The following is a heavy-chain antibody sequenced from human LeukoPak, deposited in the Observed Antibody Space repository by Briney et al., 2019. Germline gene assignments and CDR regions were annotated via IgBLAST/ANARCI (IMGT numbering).Heavy chain of an antibody. CDR1: GFTFSSYA. Sequence: TGGSLRLSCAASGFTFSSYAMHWVRQAPGKGLEWVAVISYDGSNKYYADSVKGRFTISRDNSKNTLYLQMNSLRAEDTAVYYCARDRYPTWGQGTLVTVSS. CDR3: ARDRYPT. D-gene: IGHD1-26*01. CDR2: ISYDGSNK. J-gene: IGHJ5*02. V-gene: IGHV3-30-3*01.